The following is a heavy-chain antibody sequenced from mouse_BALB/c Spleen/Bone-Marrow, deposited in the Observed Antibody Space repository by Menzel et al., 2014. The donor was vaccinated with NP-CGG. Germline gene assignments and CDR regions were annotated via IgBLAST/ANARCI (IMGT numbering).Heavy chain of an antibody. CDR3: AKPNWVFYYAMDY. Sequence: QVQLQQSGPGLVAPSQRLSITCTVSGFSLTSYGVSWIRQPPGKGLEWLGVIWGDGSTDYHSALISRLSISKDNSKSQVFLKLNSLQTDDTATYYCAKPNWVFYYAMDYWVKEPQSPSPQ. CDR2: IWGDGST. V-gene: IGHV2-3*01. J-gene: IGHJ4*01. CDR1: GFSLTSYG. D-gene: IGHD4-1*01.